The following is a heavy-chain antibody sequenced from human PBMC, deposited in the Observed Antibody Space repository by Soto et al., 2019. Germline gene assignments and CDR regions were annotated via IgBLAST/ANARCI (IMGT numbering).Heavy chain of an antibody. CDR3: VSWVSAHFDY. Sequence: QVQVVESGGGVVPPGESLRLSCVVSGLTFTSYSMHWVRQAPGKGLEWVATFWYDASDKTYADSVEGRFTISRNPARGTLFLQLDSLRVEDTAMYYCVSWVSAHFDYWGQGTPVTVSS. V-gene: IGHV3-33*01. D-gene: IGHD2-8*01. CDR1: GLTFTSYS. CDR2: FWYDASDK. J-gene: IGHJ4*02.